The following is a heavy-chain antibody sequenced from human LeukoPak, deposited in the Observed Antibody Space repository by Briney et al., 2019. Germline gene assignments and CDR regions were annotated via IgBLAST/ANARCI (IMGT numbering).Heavy chain of an antibody. J-gene: IGHJ4*02. V-gene: IGHV4-39*01. D-gene: IGHD2-2*01. CDR1: AGSISSSSYY. CDR2: IYYSGST. Sequence: SETLSLTCTVSAGSISSSSYYWGWIRQPLGKGLEWIGSIYYSGSTYYNPSLKSRVTISVDTSKNQFSLKLSSVTAADTAVYYCARGGVVPAGLIDYWGQGTLVTVSS. CDR3: ARGGVVPAGLIDY.